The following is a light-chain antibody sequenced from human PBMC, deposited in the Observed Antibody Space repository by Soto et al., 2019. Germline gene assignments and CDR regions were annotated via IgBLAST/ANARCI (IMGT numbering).Light chain of an antibody. Sequence: EIVMTQSPATLSVSPGETATLSCRASQSVSYNLAWYQQKPGQGPRLLIYGAFTRATGIPASFSGSGSGTEFTLTISSLQSEDFAVYYCQQYKNWPPLTFGGGNKVEIK. CDR3: QQYKNWPPLT. J-gene: IGKJ4*01. CDR2: GAF. CDR1: QSVSYN. V-gene: IGKV3-15*01.